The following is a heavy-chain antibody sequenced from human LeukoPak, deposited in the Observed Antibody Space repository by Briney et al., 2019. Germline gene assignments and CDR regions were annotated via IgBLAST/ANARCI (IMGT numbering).Heavy chain of an antibody. CDR2: TSDSGDRK. Sequence: GGSLRLSCAASGFTFTSHAMSWVRQAPEKGLEWVSSTSDSGDRKYYADSVKGRLTIYRDNKKKTLYLQMNSLRAEDTAVYYCAKLIQIVGASDDDYWGEGTLVTVSS. V-gene: IGHV3-23*01. J-gene: IGHJ4*02. CDR1: GFTFTSHA. CDR3: AKLIQIVGASDDDY. D-gene: IGHD1-26*01.